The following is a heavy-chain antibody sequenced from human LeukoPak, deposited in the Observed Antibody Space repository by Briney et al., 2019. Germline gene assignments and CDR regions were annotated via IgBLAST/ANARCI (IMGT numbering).Heavy chain of an antibody. CDR3: AREGDWGSSDY. V-gene: IGHV1-2*02. J-gene: IGHJ4*02. Sequence: ASVNVSCKASGYTFTRYYIHWVRQAPGQGLEWMGWINPNSGGTNYAQKFQGRVTMTRDTSIRTAYMELSRLRSDDTAVYYCAREGDWGSSDYWGQGTLVTVSS. CDR1: GYTFTRYY. D-gene: IGHD7-27*01. CDR2: INPNSGGT.